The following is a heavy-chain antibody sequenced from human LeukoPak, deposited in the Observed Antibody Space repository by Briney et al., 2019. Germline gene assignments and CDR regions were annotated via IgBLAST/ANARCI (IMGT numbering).Heavy chain of an antibody. V-gene: IGHV1-69*04. CDR3: ARDQKIAYYASGSPFDY. J-gene: IGHJ4*02. CDR2: IIPVLGIA. D-gene: IGHD3-10*01. Sequence: GASVKVSCKASGGTFSSYAISWVRQAPGQGLEWMGRIIPVLGIANYAQKFQGRVTITADKSTSTAYMELSSLRSKDTAVYYCARDQKIAYYASGSPFDYWGQGTLVTVSS. CDR1: GGTFSSYA.